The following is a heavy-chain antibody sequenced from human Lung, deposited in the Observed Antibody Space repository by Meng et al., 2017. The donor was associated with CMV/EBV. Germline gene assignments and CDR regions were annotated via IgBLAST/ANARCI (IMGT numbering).Heavy chain of an antibody. CDR2: MNPNRGNT. Sequence: ASXXVSXKASGYTFSYYDIIWVRQASGQGLEWVGWMNPNRGNTAYAQKFQGRVTMTRDTSTSIAYMELSSLRSGDTAVYYCARGQVQCSTINCHDYRFSGMDVWXQGTTGT. J-gene: IGHJ6*02. CDR1: GYTFSYYD. CDR3: ARGQVQCSTINCHDYRFSGMDV. D-gene: IGHD2/OR15-2a*01. V-gene: IGHV1-8*01.